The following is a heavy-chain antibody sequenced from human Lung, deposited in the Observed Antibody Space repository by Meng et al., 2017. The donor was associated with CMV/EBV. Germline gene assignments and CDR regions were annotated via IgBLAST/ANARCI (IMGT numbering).Heavy chain of an antibody. CDR1: GFTFSKSW. V-gene: IGHV3-74*01. D-gene: IGHD3-3*01. Sequence: LSLTCAASGFTFSKSWIHWVRQAPGKGLVWVSRINDDGSSTTYADSVKGRFTVSRDNAKDTLYLQMSSLRAEDTAVYYCATETFHDFGSGYVPFDYWGQGTLVTVSS. CDR2: INDDGSST. CDR3: ATETFHDFGSGYVPFDY. J-gene: IGHJ4*02.